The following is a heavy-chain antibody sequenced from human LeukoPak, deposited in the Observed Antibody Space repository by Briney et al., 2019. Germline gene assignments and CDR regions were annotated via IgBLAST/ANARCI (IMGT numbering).Heavy chain of an antibody. CDR1: GFTFSSYA. CDR2: IYSGGST. D-gene: IGHD3-22*01. V-gene: IGHV3-53*01. CDR3: ARDRITMINWYFDL. J-gene: IGHJ2*01. Sequence: GGSLRLSCAASGFTFSSYAMSWVRQAPGKGLEWVSVIYSGGSTYYADSVKGRFTISRDNSKNTLYLQMNSLRAEDTAVYYCARDRITMINWYFDLWGRGTLVTVSS.